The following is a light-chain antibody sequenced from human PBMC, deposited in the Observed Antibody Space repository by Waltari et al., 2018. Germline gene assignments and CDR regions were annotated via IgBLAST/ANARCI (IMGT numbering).Light chain of an antibody. CDR3: CSYAVGTYTWF. CDR1: SHTTGDPHY. J-gene: IGLJ2*01. CDR2: AVN. Sequence: QSALTQPRSVSGSPGPSATISRTGTSHTTGDPHYASWSPQTTSQTPPPRHPCCHNHPDTAPTGVIHAVNGRPSGVPDRFTASKSGNTASLTISGLQAEDEGDYYCCSYAVGTYTWFFGGGTKLTVL. V-gene: IGLV2-11*01.